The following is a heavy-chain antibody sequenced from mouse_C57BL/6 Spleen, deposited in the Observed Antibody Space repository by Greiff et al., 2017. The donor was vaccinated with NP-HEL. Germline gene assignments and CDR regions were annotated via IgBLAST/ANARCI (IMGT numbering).Heavy chain of an antibody. J-gene: IGHJ4*01. CDR1: GYTFTSYW. D-gene: IGHD1-1*01. CDR2: IDPNSGGT. Sequence: QVQLQQPGAELVKPGASVKLSCKASGYTFTSYWMHWVKQRPGRGLEWIGRIDPNSGGTKYNEKFKSKATLTVDKPSSTAYMQLSSLTSEDSAVDYCARSGYGSSYGSYAMDYWGQGTSVTVSS. V-gene: IGHV1-72*01. CDR3: ARSGYGSSYGSYAMDY.